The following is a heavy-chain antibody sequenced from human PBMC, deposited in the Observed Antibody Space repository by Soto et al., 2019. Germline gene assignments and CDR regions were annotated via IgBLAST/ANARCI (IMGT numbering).Heavy chain of an antibody. D-gene: IGHD3-10*01. CDR3: ANRGLASHNFDY. CDR2: ISGSGGSGGST. V-gene: IGHV3-23*01. Sequence: GGSLRLSCAASGFTFSRYAMTWVRQTPGKGLEWVSGISGSGGSGGSTYYADSVKGRFTISRDNSKNTLYLQMNSLRAEDTAVYYCANRGLASHNFDYWGQGTLVTVSS. CDR1: GFTFSRYA. J-gene: IGHJ4*02.